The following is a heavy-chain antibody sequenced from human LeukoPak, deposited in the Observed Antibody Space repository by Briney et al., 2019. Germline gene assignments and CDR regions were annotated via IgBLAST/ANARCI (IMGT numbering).Heavy chain of an antibody. CDR3: ARDVGYCTNGVCYSDCFDY. J-gene: IGHJ4*02. V-gene: IGHV3-66*01. CDR1: GFTVSSNY. Sequence: PGGSLRLSCAASGFTVSSNYMSWVRQAPGKGLEWVSVIYSGGSTYYADSVKGRFTISRDNSKNTLYLQMNSLRAEDTAVYYCARDVGYCTNGVCYSDCFDYWGQGTLSPSPQ. D-gene: IGHD2-8*01. CDR2: IYSGGST.